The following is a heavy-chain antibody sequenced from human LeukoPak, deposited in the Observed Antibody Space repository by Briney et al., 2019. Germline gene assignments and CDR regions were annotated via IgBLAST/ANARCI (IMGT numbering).Heavy chain of an antibody. Sequence: GASLRLSCAASGFTVRDGYMSWVRQAPGKRLEWLAFIYVSGTTFYAASVKGRFTIPRDNAKNTVYLQMNNLRAEDTALYYCGRHAYGGSPPLRWGQRALVTVST. V-gene: IGHV3-53*01. CDR2: IYVSGTT. D-gene: IGHD3-10*01. CDR3: GRHAYGGSPPLR. J-gene: IGHJ4*02. CDR1: GFTVRDGY.